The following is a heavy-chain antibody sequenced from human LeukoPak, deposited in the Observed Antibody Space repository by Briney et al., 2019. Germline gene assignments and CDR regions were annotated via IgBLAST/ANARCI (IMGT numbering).Heavy chain of an antibody. CDR2: IYSGGST. J-gene: IGHJ5*02. CDR3: ARVEVGWFDP. D-gene: IGHD2-15*01. V-gene: IGHV3-66*01. Sequence: GGSLRLSCAASGFTVSSNYMSWVRQAPGKGLEWVSVIYSGGSTYYADSVKGRFTISRDNSKNTLYLQMSSLRAEDTAVYYCARVEVGWFDPWGQGTLVTVSS. CDR1: GFTVSSNY.